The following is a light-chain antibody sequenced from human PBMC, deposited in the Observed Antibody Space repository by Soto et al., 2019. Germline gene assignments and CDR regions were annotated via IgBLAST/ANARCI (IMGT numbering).Light chain of an antibody. V-gene: IGLV2-11*01. J-gene: IGLJ2*01. CDR2: DVT. Sequence: QSVLTQPRSVSGSPGQSVTISCTGTSSDIGSYNRVSWFQQPPGEAPKLIIYDVTKRPSGVPDRFSGSKSGNTASLTISGLQAEDEADYYCCPHADTYTVVFGGGTKVTVL. CDR1: SSDIGSYNR. CDR3: CPHADTYTVV.